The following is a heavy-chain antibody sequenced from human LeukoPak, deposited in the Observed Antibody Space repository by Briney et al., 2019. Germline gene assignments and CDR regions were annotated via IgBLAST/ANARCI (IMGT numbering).Heavy chain of an antibody. CDR2: ISGDGGST. CDR3: ATDLIVVVTADLEYYYGMDV. V-gene: IGHV3-43*02. D-gene: IGHD2-21*02. CDR1: GFTVSNNY. Sequence: GGALRLSCAASGFTVSNNYMSWVRQAPGKGLEGVSLISGDGGSTYYADSMKRRFTISRDNSKNSLYLQMNSLRTEDTDLYYCATDLIVVVTADLEYYYGMDVWGQGTTVTVSS. J-gene: IGHJ6*02.